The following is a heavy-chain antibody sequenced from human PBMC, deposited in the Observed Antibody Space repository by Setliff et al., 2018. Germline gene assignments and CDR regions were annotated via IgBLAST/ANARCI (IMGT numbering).Heavy chain of an antibody. CDR3: VRAFWTYSDHASLACFDY. CDR2: INSDGSSI. D-gene: IGHD5-12*01. Sequence: GESLKISCAASGFTFSTYWMHWVRQVPGKGLVWVSRINSDGSSINYADSVKGRFTISRDNAKNTLCLQMNSLRAEDTAVYYCVRAFWTYSDHASLACFDYWGQGALVTVSS. V-gene: IGHV3-74*01. CDR1: GFTFSTYW. J-gene: IGHJ4*02.